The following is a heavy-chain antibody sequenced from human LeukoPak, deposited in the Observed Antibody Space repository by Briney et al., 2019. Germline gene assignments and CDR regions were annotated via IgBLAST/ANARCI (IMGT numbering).Heavy chain of an antibody. Sequence: SETLSLTCAVYGGSFSGYYWSWIRQPPGKGLVWIGEINHSGSTNYNPSLKSRVTISVDTSKNQFSLKLSSVTAADTAVYYCARAPRYYYYGMDVWGQGTTVTVSS. CDR1: GGSFSGYY. V-gene: IGHV4-34*01. CDR2: INHSGST. J-gene: IGHJ6*02. CDR3: ARAPRYYYYGMDV.